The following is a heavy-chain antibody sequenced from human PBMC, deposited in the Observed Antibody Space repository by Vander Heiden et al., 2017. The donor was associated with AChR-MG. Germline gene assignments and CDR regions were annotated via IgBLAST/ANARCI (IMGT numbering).Heavy chain of an antibody. D-gene: IGHD6-19*01. CDR1: GYTFIGHY. V-gene: IGHV1-2*04. CDR3: ARDADSSGFPGRNWFEP. CDR2: INPNSGGT. Sequence: QVQLVQSGAEVKKPGASVKVSCKASGYTFIGHYMRGVRQAPGQGLEWMGWINPNSGGTNYAQKFQGWVTMTRDTSISTAYMELSRLRSDDTAVYYCARDADSSGFPGRNWFEPWGQGTLVTVSS. J-gene: IGHJ5*02.